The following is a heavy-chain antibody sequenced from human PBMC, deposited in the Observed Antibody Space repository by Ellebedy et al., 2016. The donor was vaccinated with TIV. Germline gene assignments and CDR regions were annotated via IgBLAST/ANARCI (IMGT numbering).Heavy chain of an antibody. V-gene: IGHV3-15*01. J-gene: IGHJ4*01. CDR3: TTGGHYFGD. Sequence: GESLKISCVGSGVSLSDVWVSWVRQGPGTGPEWIGRTRRATNGGTTDYAPRVEGRFSISRDDSRNTVYLRLSGLEVEDTAVYHCTTGGHYFGDWGHGTPVTVSS. CDR2: TRRATNGGTT. CDR1: GVSLSDVW. D-gene: IGHD2-21*01.